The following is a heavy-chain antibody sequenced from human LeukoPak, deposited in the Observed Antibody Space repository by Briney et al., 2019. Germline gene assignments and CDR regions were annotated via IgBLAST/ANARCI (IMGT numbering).Heavy chain of an antibody. D-gene: IGHD6-13*01. V-gene: IGHV3-9*01. J-gene: IGHJ4*02. CDR1: GFTFDDYA. CDR2: ISWNSGSI. CDR3: ARGPRYSFY. Sequence: GGSLRLSCAASGFTFDDYAMHWVRQAPGKGLEWVSGISWNSGSIGYADSVKGRFTISRDNAKNSLYLQMNTLRDEDTAVYYCARGPRYSFYWGQGTLVSVSS.